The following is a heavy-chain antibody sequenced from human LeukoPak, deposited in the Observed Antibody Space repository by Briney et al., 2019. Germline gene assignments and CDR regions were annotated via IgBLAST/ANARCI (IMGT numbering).Heavy chain of an antibody. CDR3: ARDLIPPGYFDY. V-gene: IGHV1-69*13. D-gene: IGHD3-16*01. J-gene: IGHJ4*02. CDR1: GGTFSSYA. CDR2: IIPIFGTA. Sequence: GASVTVSCKASGGTFSSYAISWVRQAPGQGLEWMGGIIPIFGTANYAQKFQGRVTITADESTSTAYMELSSLRSEDTAVYYCARDLIPPGYFDYWGQGTLVTVSS.